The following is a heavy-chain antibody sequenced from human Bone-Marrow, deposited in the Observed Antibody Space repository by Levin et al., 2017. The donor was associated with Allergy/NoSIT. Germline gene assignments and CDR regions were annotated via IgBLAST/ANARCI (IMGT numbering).Heavy chain of an antibody. Sequence: PGGSLRLSCAASGLSVSSNYMTWVRQSPGKGLEWVSLIFSGGTPYYTDSVKGRFTISRDNSKNTLYLQMNSLTAGDTAVYYCARGGGPVFDHYFYMDVWGKGTAVIVSS. V-gene: IGHV3-53*01. D-gene: IGHD3-10*02. CDR3: ARGGGPVFDHYFYMDV. CDR1: GLSVSSNY. J-gene: IGHJ6*03. CDR2: IFSGGTP.